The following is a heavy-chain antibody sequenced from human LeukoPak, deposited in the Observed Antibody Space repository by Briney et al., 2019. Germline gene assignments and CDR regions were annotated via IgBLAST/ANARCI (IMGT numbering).Heavy chain of an antibody. D-gene: IGHD4-17*01. CDR2: IYYSGST. V-gene: IGHV4-39*01. CDR3: ARHRYGDYGDY. CDR1: GGSISSSSYY. J-gene: IGHJ4*02. Sequence: SETLSLTCTVSGGSISSSSYYWGWIRQPPGKGLEWIGSIYYSGSTYYNPSLKSRVTISVDTSKNQFSLKLSSVTAADTAVYYCARHRYGDYGDYWGQRTLVTVSS.